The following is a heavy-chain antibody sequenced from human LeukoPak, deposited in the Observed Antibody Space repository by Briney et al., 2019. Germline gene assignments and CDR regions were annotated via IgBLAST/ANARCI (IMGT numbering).Heavy chain of an antibody. Sequence: GGSLRLSCAGSGFTFSRYAMNWVRQAPGKGLEWVSSINSRSTHTAYADSVKGRFTISRDNGNNSVFLQMNSLGLDDTAIYFCARGGGSYSYWGQGVRVTVSS. CDR2: INSRSTHT. J-gene: IGHJ4*02. V-gene: IGHV3-21*01. CDR1: GFTFSRYA. CDR3: ARGGGSYSY. D-gene: IGHD1-26*01.